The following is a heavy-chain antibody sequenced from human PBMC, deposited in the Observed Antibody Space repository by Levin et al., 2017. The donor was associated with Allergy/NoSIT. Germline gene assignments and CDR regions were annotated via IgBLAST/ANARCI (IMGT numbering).Heavy chain of an antibody. J-gene: IGHJ6*02. CDR3: ARDRITMVRGRMYYYGMDV. Sequence: ASVKVSCKASGYTFTSYYMHWVRQAPGQGLEWMGIINPSGGSTSYAQKFQGRVTMTRDTSTSTVYMELSSLRSEDTAVYYCARDRITMVRGRMYYYGMDVWGQGTTVTVSS. D-gene: IGHD3-10*01. CDR1: GYTFTSYY. V-gene: IGHV1-46*01. CDR2: INPSGGST.